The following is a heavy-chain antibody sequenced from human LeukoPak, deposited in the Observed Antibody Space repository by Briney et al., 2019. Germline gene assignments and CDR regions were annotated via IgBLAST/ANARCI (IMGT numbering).Heavy chain of an antibody. CDR1: GGSISSSSYY. Sequence: SETLSLTCTVSGGSISSSSYYWGWIRQPPGKGLEWIGEINHSGSTNYNPSLKSRVTISVDTSKNQFSLKLSSVTAADTAVYYCARQRVFVDTAMVRGGAHDYWGQGTLVTVSS. CDR2: INHSGST. J-gene: IGHJ4*02. V-gene: IGHV4-39*01. D-gene: IGHD5-18*01. CDR3: ARQRVFVDTAMVRGGAHDY.